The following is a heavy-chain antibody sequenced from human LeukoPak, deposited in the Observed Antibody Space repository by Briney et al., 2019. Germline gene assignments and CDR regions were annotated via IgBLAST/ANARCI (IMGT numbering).Heavy chain of an antibody. V-gene: IGHV1-18*01. Sequence: ASVKVSCKASGYTFTSYGMSWVRQAPGQGLEWMGWISAYNGNTNYAQKLQGRVTMTTDTSTSTAYMELRGLRSDDTAVYYCARDQAAAGNAFDIWGQGTMVTVSS. CDR1: GYTFTSYG. CDR2: ISAYNGNT. CDR3: ARDQAAAGNAFDI. D-gene: IGHD6-13*01. J-gene: IGHJ3*02.